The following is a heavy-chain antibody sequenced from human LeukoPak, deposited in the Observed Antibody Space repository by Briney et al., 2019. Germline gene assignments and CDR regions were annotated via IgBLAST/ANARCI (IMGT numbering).Heavy chain of an antibody. CDR3: ARDKYSSGWTAYYYYGMDV. D-gene: IGHD6-19*01. V-gene: IGHV1-69*04. CDR1: GGTFSSYA. J-gene: IGHJ6*02. Sequence: SVKVSCKASGGTFSSYAISWVRQAPGQGLEWMGRIIPILGMANYAQKFQGRVTITADKSTSTAYMELSSLRSEDTAVYYCARDKYSSGWTAYYYYGMDVWGQGTTVTVSS. CDR2: IIPILGMA.